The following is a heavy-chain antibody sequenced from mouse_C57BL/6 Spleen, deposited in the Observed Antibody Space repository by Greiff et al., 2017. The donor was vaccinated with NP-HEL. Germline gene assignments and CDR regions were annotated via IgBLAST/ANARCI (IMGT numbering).Heavy chain of an antibody. Sequence: QVQLQQPGAELVRPGSSVKLSCKASGYTFTSYWMDWVKQRPGQGLEWIGNIYPSDSETHYNQKFKDKATLTVDKSSSTAYMQLSSLTSEDSAVYYCARKGEFGNFFDYWGQGTTLTVSS. J-gene: IGHJ2*01. CDR2: IYPSDSET. D-gene: IGHD1-1*02. CDR3: ARKGEFGNFFDY. V-gene: IGHV1-61*01. CDR1: GYTFTSYW.